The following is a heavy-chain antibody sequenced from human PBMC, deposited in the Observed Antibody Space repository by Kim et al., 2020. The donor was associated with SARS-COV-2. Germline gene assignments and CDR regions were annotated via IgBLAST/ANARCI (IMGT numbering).Heavy chain of an antibody. Sequence: SETLSLTCTVSGYSISSGYYWGWIRQPPGKGLEWIGSIYHSGSTYYNPSLKSRVTISVDTSKNQFSLKLSSVTAADTAVYYCARESRRGFTIFGVAMAPGYYWGQGTLVTVSS. CDR3: ARESRRGFTIFGVAMAPGYY. CDR1: GYSISSGYY. CDR2: IYHSGST. J-gene: IGHJ4*02. V-gene: IGHV4-38-2*02. D-gene: IGHD3-3*01.